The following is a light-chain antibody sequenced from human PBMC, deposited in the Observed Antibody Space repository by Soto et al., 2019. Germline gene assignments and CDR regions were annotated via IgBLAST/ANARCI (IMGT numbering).Light chain of an antibody. V-gene: IGLV2-8*01. CDR3: SSYAGSNNLGV. J-gene: IGLJ2*01. CDR2: EVS. Sequence: QSALTQPPSASGSPGQSVTISCTGTSSDVGGYNYVSWYQQHPGKAPKLMIYEVSKRPSGVPDRFSGSKSGNTASLTVSGLQAEDEADYYGSSYAGSNNLGVFGGGTQLTVL. CDR1: SSDVGGYNY.